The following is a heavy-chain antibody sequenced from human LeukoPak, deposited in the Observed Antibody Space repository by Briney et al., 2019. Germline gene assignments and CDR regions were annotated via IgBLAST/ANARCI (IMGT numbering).Heavy chain of an antibody. J-gene: IGHJ6*02. CDR3: ARAHSIASYYYGVDV. D-gene: IGHD6-13*01. V-gene: IGHV4-39*07. CDR1: GGSVISGSSY. CDR2: IYYSGST. Sequence: SETLSLTCTVSGGSVISGSSYWGWIRQPPGKGLEWIGNIYYSGSTYYNPSLQSRVTISVDTSQNQFSLTLSSVTAADTAVYYCARAHSIASYYYGVDVWGQGTTVIVSS.